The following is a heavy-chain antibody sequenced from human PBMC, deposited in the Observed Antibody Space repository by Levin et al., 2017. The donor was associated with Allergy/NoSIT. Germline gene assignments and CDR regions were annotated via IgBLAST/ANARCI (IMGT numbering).Heavy chain of an antibody. CDR3: ARATRSSLIHYFDH. CDR1: GGSISSYY. Sequence: SEILSLTCTVSGGSISSYYYSWIRQPPGKGLEWIGYMYYSGSTNYNPSLKSRVTISVDTSKNQFSLKLMSVTAADTAVYYCARATRSSLIHYFDHWGQGTLVTVSS. D-gene: IGHD6-13*01. CDR2: MYYSGST. J-gene: IGHJ4*02. V-gene: IGHV4-59*01.